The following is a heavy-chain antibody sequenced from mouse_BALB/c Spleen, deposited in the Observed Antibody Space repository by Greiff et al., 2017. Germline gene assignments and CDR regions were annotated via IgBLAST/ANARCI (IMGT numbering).Heavy chain of an antibody. J-gene: IGHJ4*01. D-gene: IGHD1-2*01. CDR1: GFTFSDYY. CDR2: ISDGGSYT. Sequence: EVQGVESGGGLVKPGGSLKLSCAASGFTFSDYYMYWVRQTPEKRLEWVATISDGGSYTYYPDSVKGRFTISRDNAKNNLYLQMSSLKSEDTAMYYCARGGYYGYHYYAMDYWGQGTSVTVSS. V-gene: IGHV5-4*02. CDR3: ARGGYYGYHYYAMDY.